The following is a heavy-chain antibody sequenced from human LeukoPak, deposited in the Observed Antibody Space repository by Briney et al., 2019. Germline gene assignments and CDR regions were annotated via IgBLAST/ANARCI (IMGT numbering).Heavy chain of an antibody. V-gene: IGHV3-23*01. CDR2: ISGSGGST. J-gene: IGHJ4*02. D-gene: IGHD4-17*01. CDR1: GFTFSSYA. CDR3: AKTGGDYGDYHVDY. Sequence: PGGSLRLSCAASGFTFSSYAMSWVRQAPGKGLEWVSAISGSGGSTYYADSVKGRFTISRDNSKNTLYLQMNSLRAEDTAVYYCAKTGGDYGDYHVDYWGQGTLVTVSS.